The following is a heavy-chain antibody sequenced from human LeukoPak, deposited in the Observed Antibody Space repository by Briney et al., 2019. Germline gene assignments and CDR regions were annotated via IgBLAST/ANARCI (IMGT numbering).Heavy chain of an antibody. CDR3: ARERAGERPRPLLNYYYMDV. Sequence: GGSLRLSCAASGFTFSSYAMHWVRQAPGKGLEYVSAISSNGGSTYYANSVKGRFTISRDNAKNSLYLQMNSLRAEDTAVYYCARERAGERPRPLLNYYYMDVWGKGTTVTISS. CDR2: ISSNGGST. D-gene: IGHD3-16*01. CDR1: GFTFSSYA. V-gene: IGHV3-64*01. J-gene: IGHJ6*03.